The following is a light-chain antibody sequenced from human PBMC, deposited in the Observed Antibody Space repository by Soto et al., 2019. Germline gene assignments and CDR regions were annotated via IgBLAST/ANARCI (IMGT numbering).Light chain of an antibody. Sequence: QSALTQPASVSGSPGQSITISCTGTSSDVGSYNLVSWYQQHPGKAPKLMIYEGNKRPSGVSNRFSGSKSANTASLTISALQTEDEADYYCCSYAGTNTFVFGTGTKVTVL. J-gene: IGLJ1*01. CDR1: SSDVGSYNL. V-gene: IGLV2-23*01. CDR2: EGN. CDR3: CSYAGTNTFV.